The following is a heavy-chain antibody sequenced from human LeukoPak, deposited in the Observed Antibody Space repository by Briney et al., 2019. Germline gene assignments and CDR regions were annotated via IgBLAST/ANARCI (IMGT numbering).Heavy chain of an antibody. D-gene: IGHD3-10*01. Sequence: ASVKVSCKASGYTFTSYDFNWVRQATGQRPEWMGWMSPNSGDTGYAQKFQDRVTMTRNTSISTAYMELSSLRSDDTAVYYCARDPGPLWFGESPTLGWFDPWGQGTLVTVSS. CDR2: MSPNSGDT. V-gene: IGHV1-8*01. CDR1: GYTFTSYD. J-gene: IGHJ5*02. CDR3: ARDPGPLWFGESPTLGWFDP.